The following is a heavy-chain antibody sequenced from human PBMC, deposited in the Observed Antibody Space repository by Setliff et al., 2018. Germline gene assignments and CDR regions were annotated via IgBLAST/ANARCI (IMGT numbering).Heavy chain of an antibody. J-gene: IGHJ6*03. V-gene: IGHV4-4*02. CDR2: INHSGST. Sequence: PSETLSLTCAVSGDSISSGNWWSWVRQPPEKGLEWIGEINHSGSTNYNPSLKSRVTMSVDKSKNQFSLTLTSVTAADMAVYYCARGLEGEDYFSYMDVWGKGNTVTVSS. D-gene: IGHD2-21*01. CDR3: ARGLEGEDYFSYMDV. CDR1: GDSISSGNW.